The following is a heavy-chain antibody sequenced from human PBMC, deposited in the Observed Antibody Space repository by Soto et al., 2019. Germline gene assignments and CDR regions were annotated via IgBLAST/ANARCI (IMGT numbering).Heavy chain of an antibody. CDR3: AKGGSGSYSNAFDI. J-gene: IGHJ3*02. Sequence: SETLSLTCDVSGDTISTGGYSWAWIRQPPGKGLEWIGSIYYSGSTYYNPSLKSRVTISVDTSKNQFSLKLSSVTTADTAVYYCAKGGSGSYSNAFDIWGQGTMVTVSS. CDR2: IYYSGST. D-gene: IGHD3-10*01. V-gene: IGHV4-39*01. CDR1: GDTISTGGYS.